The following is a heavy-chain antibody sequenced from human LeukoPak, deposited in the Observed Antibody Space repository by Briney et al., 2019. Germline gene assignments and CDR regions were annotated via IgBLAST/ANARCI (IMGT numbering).Heavy chain of an antibody. CDR3: ARDQELGF. J-gene: IGHJ4*02. CDR1: GASINSYY. CDR2: SYISGST. Sequence: PSETLSLTCTVSGASINSYYWNWIRQPAGKGLEWIGRSYISGSTGYNPSLKSRVTVSVDTSQNQFSPKLTSVTAADTAVYYCARDQELGFWGQGTLVTVSS. V-gene: IGHV4-4*07. D-gene: IGHD3-10*01.